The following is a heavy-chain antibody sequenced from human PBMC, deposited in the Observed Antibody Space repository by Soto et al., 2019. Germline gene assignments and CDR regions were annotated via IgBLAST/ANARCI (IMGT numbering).Heavy chain of an antibody. CDR1: GFTVSSNY. J-gene: IGHJ4*02. CDR2: IYSGGST. V-gene: IGHV3-53*04. Sequence: EVQLVESGGGLVQPGGSLRLSCAASGFTVSSNYMSWVRQAPGKGLEWVSVIYSGGSTYYADSVKGRFTISRHNSKNTLYLQMNSLRAEDTAVYYCARDPPPYCSSTSCYGHWGQGTLVTVSS. CDR3: ARDPPPYCSSTSCYGH. D-gene: IGHD2-2*01.